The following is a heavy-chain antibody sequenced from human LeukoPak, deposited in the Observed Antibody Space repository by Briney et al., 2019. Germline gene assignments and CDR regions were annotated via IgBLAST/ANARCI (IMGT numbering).Heavy chain of an antibody. D-gene: IGHD4-11*01. CDR3: ARGSPTPNSRYFDL. Sequence: PGGSLRLSCEASEFTLKDYWMHWVRQGPGKGLVGVSRINSDGSSASYADSVKGRFTISRDNAKNTLYLQMNSLRAEDTAVYYCARGSPTPNSRYFDLWGRGTLVTVSS. CDR1: EFTLKDYW. V-gene: IGHV3-74*01. J-gene: IGHJ2*01. CDR2: INSDGSSA.